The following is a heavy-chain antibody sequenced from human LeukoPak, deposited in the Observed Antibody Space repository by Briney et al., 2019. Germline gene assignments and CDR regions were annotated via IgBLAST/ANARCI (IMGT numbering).Heavy chain of an antibody. D-gene: IGHD6-19*01. CDR3: AKDLSSGWHNDAFDI. J-gene: IGHJ3*02. V-gene: IGHV3-30*18. CDR1: GFTFSSYG. Sequence: PGRSLRLSCAASGFTFSSYGMHWVRQAPGKGLEWVAVISYDGSNKYYADSVKGRFTISRDNSKNTLYLQMNSLRAEDTAVYYCAKDLSSGWHNDAFDIWGQGTMVTVSS. CDR2: ISYDGSNK.